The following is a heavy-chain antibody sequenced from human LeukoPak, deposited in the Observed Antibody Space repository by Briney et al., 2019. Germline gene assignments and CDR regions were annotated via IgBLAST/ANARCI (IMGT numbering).Heavy chain of an antibody. CDR3: AKDHYWSIDY. J-gene: IGHJ4*02. CDR1: GFDFSSSW. CDR2: IKGDGIST. D-gene: IGHD3-3*01. V-gene: IGHV3-74*01. Sequence: GGSLRLSCAASGFDFSSSWMHWVRHAPGQGLVWVSRIKGDGISTNYADSVKGRFTISRDIAKNTLYLQMNSLRAEDTGVHYCAKDHYWSIDYWGRGTLVTVSS.